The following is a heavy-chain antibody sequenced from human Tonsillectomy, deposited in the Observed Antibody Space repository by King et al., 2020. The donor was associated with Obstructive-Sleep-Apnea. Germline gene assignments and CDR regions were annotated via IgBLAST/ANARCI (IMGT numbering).Heavy chain of an antibody. CDR3: AREGTDGGYLDY. J-gene: IGHJ4*02. D-gene: IGHD1-7*01. CDR2: IYYSGST. V-gene: IGHV4-31*03. CDR1: GGSISSGGYY. Sequence: QLQESGPGLVKPSQTLSLTCTVSGGSISSGGYYWSWIRQHPGKGLEWIEYIYYSGSTSYNPSLKSRVTISVAPSKNQFSLKLSSVTAADTAVYYCAREGTDGGYLDYWGQGTLVTVSS.